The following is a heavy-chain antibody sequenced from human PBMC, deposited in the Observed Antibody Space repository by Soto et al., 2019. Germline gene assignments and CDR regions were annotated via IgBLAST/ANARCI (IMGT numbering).Heavy chain of an antibody. CDR1: GGSFSGYY. CDR2: INHSGST. Sequence: SETLSLTCAVYGGSFSGYYWSWIRQPPGKGLEWIGEINHSGSTNYNPSLKSRVTISVDTSKNQFSLKLSSVTAADTAVYYCAREDYGSGSSWFDPWGQGTLVTVSS. J-gene: IGHJ5*02. CDR3: AREDYGSGSSWFDP. V-gene: IGHV4-34*01. D-gene: IGHD3-10*01.